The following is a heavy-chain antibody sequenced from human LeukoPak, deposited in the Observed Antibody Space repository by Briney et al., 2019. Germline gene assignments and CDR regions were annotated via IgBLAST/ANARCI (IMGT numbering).Heavy chain of an antibody. D-gene: IGHD6-13*01. Sequence: GGSLRLSCAASGFTFSSYSMNWVRQAPGKGLEWVSSISSSGSYIYYADSVKGRFTISRDNAKNSLYLQMNSLRAEDTAVYYCARIGPEQQLIFRGQGTLVTVSS. CDR2: ISSSGSYI. J-gene: IGHJ4*02. CDR1: GFTFSSYS. V-gene: IGHV3-21*01. CDR3: ARIGPEQQLIF.